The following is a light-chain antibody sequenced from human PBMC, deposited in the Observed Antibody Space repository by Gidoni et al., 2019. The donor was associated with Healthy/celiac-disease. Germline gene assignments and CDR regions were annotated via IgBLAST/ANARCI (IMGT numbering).Light chain of an antibody. Sequence: QSVLTQPPSASGTPGQTLTISCPESTSNIGSNPVNWYQHIPGASPKLLIYSNSQRPSGVPDRFSGSKAGTSASLAISDLQSEDEADYYCATWVDRMNGLTFGGGTKLTVL. CDR3: ATWVDRMNGLT. J-gene: IGLJ2*01. CDR1: TSNIGSNP. V-gene: IGLV1-44*01. CDR2: SNS.